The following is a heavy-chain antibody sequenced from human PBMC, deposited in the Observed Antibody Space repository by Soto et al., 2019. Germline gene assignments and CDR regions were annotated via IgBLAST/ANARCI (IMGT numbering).Heavy chain of an antibody. CDR1: NGSLKSYY. D-gene: IGHD6-13*01. CDR2: IYYRGTT. Sequence: PSETLSLTCNVSNGSLKSYYWSWIPQPPGKELEWIGNIYYRGTTNYHPSLPGRVTMSIDTSKNQFSLMLTSVTAADTAVYYCTRVATAVTSWGRGVLVTVS. V-gene: IGHV4-59*12. CDR3: TRVATAVTS. J-gene: IGHJ5*02.